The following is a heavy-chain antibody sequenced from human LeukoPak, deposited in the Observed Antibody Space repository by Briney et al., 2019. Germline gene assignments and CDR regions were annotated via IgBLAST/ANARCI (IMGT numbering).Heavy chain of an antibody. Sequence: ASVKVSCKASGYTFTSYGVSWVRQAPGQGLEWMGWISAYNGNTNYAQKLQGRVTMTTDTSTSTAYMELRSLRFDDTAVYYCARDFAWGSGGAPIDDNWLDPWGQGILVTVSS. J-gene: IGHJ5*02. V-gene: IGHV1-18*01. CDR2: ISAYNGNT. D-gene: IGHD7-27*01. CDR1: GYTFTSYG. CDR3: ARDFAWGSGGAPIDDNWLDP.